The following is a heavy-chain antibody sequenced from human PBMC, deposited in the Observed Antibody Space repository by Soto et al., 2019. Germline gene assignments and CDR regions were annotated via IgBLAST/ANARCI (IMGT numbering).Heavy chain of an antibody. CDR3: ARPYSSGWRGVFDV. CDR2: IHDSGNT. D-gene: IGHD6-19*01. CDR1: GGSISTYY. Sequence: QVQLQESGPGLVKPSETLSLTCTVSGGSISTYYWSWIRQPPGKGLEWIGCIHDSGNTDYNPSLRRRVTIYLNTSKNQFSLKLSSVTAADTAVYYCARPYSSGWRGVFDVWGQGTLVTVSP. V-gene: IGHV4-59*08. J-gene: IGHJ3*01.